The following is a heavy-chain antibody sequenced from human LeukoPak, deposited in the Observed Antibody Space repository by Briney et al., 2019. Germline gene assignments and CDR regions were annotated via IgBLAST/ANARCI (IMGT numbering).Heavy chain of an antibody. Sequence: ASVKVPCKASGYTFTGYYMHWVRQAPGQGLEWMGIINPSGGSTTYSEKFQGRITMTRDMSTSTVYMEVSSLRSEDTATYYCAREVDVVVVANHFDYWGQGTLVTVAS. CDR3: AREVDVVVVANHFDY. V-gene: IGHV1-46*01. D-gene: IGHD2-15*01. CDR1: GYTFTGYY. CDR2: INPSGGST. J-gene: IGHJ4*02.